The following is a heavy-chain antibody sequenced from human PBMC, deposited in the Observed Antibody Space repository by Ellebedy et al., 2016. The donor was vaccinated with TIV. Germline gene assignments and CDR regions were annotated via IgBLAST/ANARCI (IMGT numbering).Heavy chain of an antibody. D-gene: IGHD4-23*01. V-gene: IGHV3-21*06. CDR2: ISSNSENL. Sequence: GGSLRLXXAASGFSFNSYSMNWVRQAPGKGLEWVSSISSNSENLYYVDSVKGRFTVSRDNARNSLFLQMNSLRAEDTAVYYCARNYGGYSGAYWGQGTLVTVSS. CDR3: ARNYGGYSGAY. CDR1: GFSFNSYS. J-gene: IGHJ4*02.